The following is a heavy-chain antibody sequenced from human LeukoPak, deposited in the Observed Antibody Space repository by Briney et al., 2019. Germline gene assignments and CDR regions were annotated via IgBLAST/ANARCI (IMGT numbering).Heavy chain of an antibody. V-gene: IGHV3-21*01. CDR3: ARYGPIVVVVGDDALDI. D-gene: IGHD2-15*01. J-gene: IGHJ3*02. CDR2: ISSISSYI. Sequence: GGSLRLSCAASVFTFSIYSMNWVRPAPGKGLEWVSSISSISSYIYYADLVSGLLTMSRDNAKKSLYLQMNRLKDQDTGVNYCARYGPIVVVVGDDALDIWGQGTMVTVSS. CDR1: VFTFSIYS.